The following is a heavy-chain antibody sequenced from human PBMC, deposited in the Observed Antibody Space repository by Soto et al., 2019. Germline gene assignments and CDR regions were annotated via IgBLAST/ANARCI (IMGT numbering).Heavy chain of an antibody. Sequence: SETLSLTCTVSGGSISSSSYYWGWIRQPPGKGLEWIGSIYYSGSTYYNPSLKSRVTISVDTSRNQFSLKLSSVTAADTAVYYCARQEGNWFDPWGQGTLVTVSS. J-gene: IGHJ5*02. CDR1: GGSISSSSYY. CDR3: ARQEGNWFDP. V-gene: IGHV4-39*01. CDR2: IYYSGST.